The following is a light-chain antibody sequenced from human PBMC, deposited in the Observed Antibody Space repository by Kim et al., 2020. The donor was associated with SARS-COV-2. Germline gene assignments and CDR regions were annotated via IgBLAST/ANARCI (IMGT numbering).Light chain of an antibody. CDR2: KAS. Sequence: SASVGDRITITCGASQNIDRWFAWYQQKPGKAPKRLIYKASTLQSGVPSRFTGSGSGAEWTLTINNLQPDDFATYYCQQYHGVWTFGQGTKVDIK. CDR1: QNIDRW. CDR3: QQYHGVWT. V-gene: IGKV1-5*03. J-gene: IGKJ1*01.